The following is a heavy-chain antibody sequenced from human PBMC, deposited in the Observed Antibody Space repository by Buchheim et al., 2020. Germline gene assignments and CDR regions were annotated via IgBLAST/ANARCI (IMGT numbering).Heavy chain of an antibody. Sequence: EVQLLESGGGLVQPGGSLRLSCAASGFTFSSYAMSWVRQAPGKGLEWVSAISGSGGSTYYADSVKGRFTLSRDNSKNTLSLKMNSLRAEDTAVYYCAKKYQLLYGVRPSTSVGSSDYWGQGTL. CDR2: ISGSGGST. J-gene: IGHJ4*02. V-gene: IGHV3-23*01. D-gene: IGHD2-2*02. CDR3: AKKYQLLYGVRPSTSVGSSDY. CDR1: GFTFSSYA.